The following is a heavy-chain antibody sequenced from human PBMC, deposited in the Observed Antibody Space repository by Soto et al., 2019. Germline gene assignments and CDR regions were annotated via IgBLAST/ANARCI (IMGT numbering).Heavy chain of an antibody. Sequence: SETLSLTCTVSGGSISSYYWSWIRQPPGKGLEWIGYIYYSGSTNYNPSLKSRVTISVDTSKNQFSLKLSSVTAADTAVYYCARGPITMVRGVIIRPGYYDGMDVWGQGTTVT. V-gene: IGHV4-59*12. D-gene: IGHD3-10*01. J-gene: IGHJ6*02. CDR3: ARGPITMVRGVIIRPGYYDGMDV. CDR1: GGSISSYY. CDR2: IYYSGST.